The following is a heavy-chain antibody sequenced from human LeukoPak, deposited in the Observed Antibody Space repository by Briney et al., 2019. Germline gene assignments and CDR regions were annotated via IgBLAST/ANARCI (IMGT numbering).Heavy chain of an antibody. J-gene: IGHJ5*02. CDR1: GGSFSSYV. CDR3: ARDIYGASGNLHWFDP. CDR2: IIPIFGTA. D-gene: IGHD4/OR15-4a*01. Sequence: ASVKVSCKASGGSFSSYVISWVRQAPGQGLEWMGGIIPIFGTANYVQKFQGRVTITADESTSTAYMELSSLRSEDTAVYYCARDIYGASGNLHWFDPWGQGTLVTVSS. V-gene: IGHV1-69*13.